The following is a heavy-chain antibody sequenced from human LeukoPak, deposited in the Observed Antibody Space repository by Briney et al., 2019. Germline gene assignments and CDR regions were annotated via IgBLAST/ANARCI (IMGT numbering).Heavy chain of an antibody. CDR1: GVTVSTIY. CDR2: IYPDSRL. Sequence: PGGSLRLSCAASGVTVSTIYMGGGRRAPGKGRDGWSVIYPDSRLYYSDSVNSRFTTSWDSTANTLFLLMNSLGAAATTPYYCAPLKGCYGEGCFDYWGQGTLVTVSS. J-gene: IGHJ4*02. CDR3: APLKGCYGEGCFDY. D-gene: IGHD2-15*01. V-gene: IGHV3-53*01.